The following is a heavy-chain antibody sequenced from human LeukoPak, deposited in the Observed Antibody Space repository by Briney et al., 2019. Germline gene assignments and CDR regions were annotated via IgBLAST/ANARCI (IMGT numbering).Heavy chain of an antibody. CDR3: ARDRSTVDYYGLDV. J-gene: IGHJ6*02. D-gene: IGHD4-23*01. Sequence: PSETLSLTCAVSGGSISSGGYSWSWIRQPPEKGLEYIGYIYYNGITFYNPSLRSRITISIDTSKNQFSLKLNSVTAADTAVYYCARDRSTVDYYGLDVWGQGTTVIVSS. CDR1: GGSISSGGYS. CDR2: IYYNGIT. V-gene: IGHV4-30-2*05.